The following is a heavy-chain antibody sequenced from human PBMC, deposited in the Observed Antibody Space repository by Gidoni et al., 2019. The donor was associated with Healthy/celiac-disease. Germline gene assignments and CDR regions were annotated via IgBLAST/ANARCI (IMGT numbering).Heavy chain of an antibody. CDR1: GRSFRCYY. Sequence: QVQLQQWGAGLLKPSETLSLTCAVYGRSFRCYYWSWIRQPPGKGLEWIGEINHSGSTNKNPSLKSRVTISVDTSKNQFSLKLSSVTAADTAVYYCASFRYNWKQPLDYWGQGTLVTVSS. D-gene: IGHD1-20*01. V-gene: IGHV4-34*01. J-gene: IGHJ4*02. CDR3: ASFRYNWKQPLDY. CDR2: INHSGST.